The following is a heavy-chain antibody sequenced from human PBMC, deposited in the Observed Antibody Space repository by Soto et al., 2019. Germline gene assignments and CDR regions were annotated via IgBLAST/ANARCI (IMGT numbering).Heavy chain of an antibody. CDR2: IYYSGTT. D-gene: IGHD6-19*01. J-gene: IGHJ4*02. CDR3: ARDSGWYPDY. Sequence: QVQLQESGPELVKPSQTLSLTCTVSGGSISSGGYYWSWIRQHPGKALEWIGYIYYSGTTYYNPSLKSRVTISVDTSKNQFPLKLSSVTAADTAVYYCARDSGWYPDYWGQGTLVTVSS. CDR1: GGSISSGGYY. V-gene: IGHV4-31*03.